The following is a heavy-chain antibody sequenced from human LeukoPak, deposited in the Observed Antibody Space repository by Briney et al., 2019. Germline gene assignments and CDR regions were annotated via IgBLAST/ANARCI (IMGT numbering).Heavy chain of an antibody. D-gene: IGHD3-10*01. V-gene: IGHV1-18*04. CDR3: ARTYYYGSGSYSPDY. CDR2: ISAYNGNT. Sequence: ASVKVSCKASGYTFTSYGISWVRQAPGQGLEWMGWISAYNGNTNYAQKLQGRVTMTTDTSTSTAYMELRSLRSDDTAVYYCARTYYYGSGSYSPDYWGQGTLSPSPQ. J-gene: IGHJ4*02. CDR1: GYTFTSYG.